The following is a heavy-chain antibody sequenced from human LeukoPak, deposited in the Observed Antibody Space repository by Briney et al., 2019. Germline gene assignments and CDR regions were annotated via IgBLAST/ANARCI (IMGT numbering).Heavy chain of an antibody. V-gene: IGHV3-21*01. CDR1: GFTFNTFN. CDR2: ITSGGDYI. J-gene: IGHJ4*02. D-gene: IGHD3-9*01. Sequence: GGSLRLSCAASGFTFNTFNMNWVRQAPGKGLEWVSSITSGGDYIYYADSVKGRFTTSRDSAKNSLSLQLNSLRVEDTAVYYCARGHYDVLAAAYKWTPDYWGQGTLVSVSS. CDR3: ARGHYDVLAAAYKWTPDY.